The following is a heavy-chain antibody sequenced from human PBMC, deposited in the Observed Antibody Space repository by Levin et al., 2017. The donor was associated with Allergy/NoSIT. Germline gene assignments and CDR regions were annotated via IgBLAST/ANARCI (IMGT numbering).Heavy chain of an antibody. J-gene: IGHJ4*02. CDR3: AREYYDYVWGSYRYTHQIDPNFDY. CDR1: GFTFSSYA. D-gene: IGHD3-16*02. V-gene: IGHV3-30-3*01. CDR2: ISYDGSNK. Sequence: GESLKISCAASGFTFSSYAMHWVRQAPGKGLEWVAVISYDGSNKYYADSVKGRFTISRDNSKNTLYLQMNSLRAEGTAVYYCAREYYDYVWGSYRYTHQIDPNFDYWGQGTLVTVSS.